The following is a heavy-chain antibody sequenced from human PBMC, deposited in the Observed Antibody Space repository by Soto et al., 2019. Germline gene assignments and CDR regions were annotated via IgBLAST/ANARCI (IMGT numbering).Heavy chain of an antibody. D-gene: IGHD3-10*01. J-gene: IGHJ5*02. CDR2: IDGSGGNT. CDR3: VKNSGWFNA. Sequence: GGSQSLACASYGVHCCTTDMRSVRKAPGEGLEWVSTIDGSGGNTYYADSVKGRFTISRDNSRNTVYLQMNSLRGDDTALYYCVKNSGWFNAWGQGDRVTVS. V-gene: IGHV3-23*01. CDR1: GVHCCTTD.